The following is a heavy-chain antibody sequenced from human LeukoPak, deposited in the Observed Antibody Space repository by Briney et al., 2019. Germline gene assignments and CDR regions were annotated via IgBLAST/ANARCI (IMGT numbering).Heavy chain of an antibody. V-gene: IGHV4-59*12. CDR3: AREREGNWFDP. Sequence: ASETLSLTCTVSGGSISSYYWSWIRQPPGKGLEWIGYIYYSGSTNYNPSLKSRVTISVDRSKNQFSLKLSSVTAADTAVYYCAREREGNWFDPWGQGTLVTVSS. J-gene: IGHJ5*02. CDR2: IYYSGST. D-gene: IGHD1-26*01. CDR1: GGSISSYY.